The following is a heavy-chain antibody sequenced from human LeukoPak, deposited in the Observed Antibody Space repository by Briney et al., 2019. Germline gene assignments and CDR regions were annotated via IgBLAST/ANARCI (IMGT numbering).Heavy chain of an antibody. D-gene: IGHD6-13*01. V-gene: IGHV5-51*01. CDR2: IYPGDSNT. Sequence: GESLKISCKGSGYSFTSYWIGWVRQMPGKGLEWMGIIYPGDSNTRYSPSFQGQVTIPTDKSISTAYLQWSSLKASDTAMYYCARLAISSIWSVYFDYWGQGTLVTVSS. CDR1: GYSFTSYW. CDR3: ARLAISSIWSVYFDY. J-gene: IGHJ4*02.